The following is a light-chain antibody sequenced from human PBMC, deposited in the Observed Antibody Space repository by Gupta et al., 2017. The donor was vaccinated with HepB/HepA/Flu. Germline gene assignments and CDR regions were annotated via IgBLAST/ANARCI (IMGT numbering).Light chain of an antibody. Sequence: QSVLTQPPSVSATPGQKVTISCSGSSSNSNIGNNFVSWYQQLPGTPPKLLIYDNNKRRSGIPDRFSGSKSGTSATLGITGLQTGDEADYYRGTRDNSLSVGVFGGGTKLTVL. CDR3: GTRDNSLSVGV. CDR1: SSNSNIGNNF. J-gene: IGLJ2*01. V-gene: IGLV1-51*01. CDR2: DNN.